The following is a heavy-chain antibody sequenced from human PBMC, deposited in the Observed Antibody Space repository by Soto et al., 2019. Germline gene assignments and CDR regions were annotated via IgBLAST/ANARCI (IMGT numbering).Heavy chain of an antibody. D-gene: IGHD3-3*01. CDR2: IKQDGSQK. CDR3: ARSNYDFWSGGSLDI. Sequence: PGGSLRLSCAASGFSFSSYLMKWVRQAPGKGLEWVANIKQDGSQKYYVDSVKGRFTISRDNAKNSLYLQMNSLRAEDTAIYYCARSNYDFWSGGSLDIWGQGTMVTVSS. CDR1: GFSFSSYL. V-gene: IGHV3-7*03. J-gene: IGHJ3*02.